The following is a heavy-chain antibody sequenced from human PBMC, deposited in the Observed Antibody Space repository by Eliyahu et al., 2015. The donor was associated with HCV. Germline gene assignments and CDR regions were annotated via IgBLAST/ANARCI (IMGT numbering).Heavy chain of an antibody. Sequence: EVQLLESGGGLVQPGGSLRLSCTTSGFNLXNYAMSWVRQAPGRGLEGXSAXRGNSAGTYYADSVKGRFTISRDNSKNTAYLEMNSLRADDTAVYYCAKGTHFDFWSGSGMDVWGQGTTVTVSS. V-gene: IGHV3-23*01. J-gene: IGHJ6*02. CDR2: XRGNSAGT. CDR3: AKGTHFDFWSGSGMDV. CDR1: GFNLXNYA. D-gene: IGHD3-3*01.